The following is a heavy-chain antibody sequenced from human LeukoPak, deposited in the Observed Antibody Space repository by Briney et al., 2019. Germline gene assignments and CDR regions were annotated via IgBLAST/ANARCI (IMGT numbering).Heavy chain of an antibody. CDR2: ISAYNGNT. CDR3: ARDASSSSNWFDP. V-gene: IGHV1-18*01. J-gene: IGHJ5*02. Sequence: ASVKVSCKASGYTFTNYGISWVRQAPGQGLEWTGWISAYNGNTNYAQYLQGRVTMTTDTSTTTAYMELRSLRSDDTAVYYCARDASSSSNWFDPWGHGTPLTASS. CDR1: GYTFTNYG. D-gene: IGHD6-6*01.